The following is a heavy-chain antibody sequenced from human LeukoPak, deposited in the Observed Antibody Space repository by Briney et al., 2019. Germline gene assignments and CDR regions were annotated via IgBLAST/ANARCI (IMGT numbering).Heavy chain of an antibody. CDR2: ISSSSSYI. CDR3: ASPVYDILTGYQNDAFDI. Sequence: GGSLRLSCAASGFTFSSYSMNWVRQAPGKGLEWVSSISSSSSYIYYADSVKGRFTISRDNAKNSPYLQMNSLRAEDTAVYYCASPVYDILTGYQNDAFDIWGQGTMVTVSS. D-gene: IGHD3-9*01. J-gene: IGHJ3*02. V-gene: IGHV3-21*01. CDR1: GFTFSSYS.